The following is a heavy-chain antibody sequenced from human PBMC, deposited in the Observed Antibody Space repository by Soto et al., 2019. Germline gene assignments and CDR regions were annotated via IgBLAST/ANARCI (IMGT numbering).Heavy chain of an antibody. D-gene: IGHD3-16*01. Sequence: QVQLVQSGAEVKKPGSSVKVSCKASGVTLSDYPINWVRHAPGQGLEWMGGLLPIFGTTIYAQKFQGRLTITADESTNTAYMELSDLRPEDTAIFYCARGDCGYATCNNWILNWRDPWGQGTLGTVSS. V-gene: IGHV1-69*01. J-gene: IGHJ5*02. CDR3: ARGDCGYATCNNWILNWRDP. CDR2: LLPIFGTT. CDR1: GVTLSDYP.